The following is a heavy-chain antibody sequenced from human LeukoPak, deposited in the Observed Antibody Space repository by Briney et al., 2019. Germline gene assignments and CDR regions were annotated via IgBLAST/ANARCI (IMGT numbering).Heavy chain of an antibody. Sequence: GGSLGLSCAASGFIFGGYAMHWVRQAPGKGLQWLAVISYDGGKTYYADSVEGRFTISRDNSKSTVYLEINSLRSEDTAIYYCARGFNDFWSGSQLEYWGQGTLVTVSS. CDR3: ARGFNDFWSGSQLEY. D-gene: IGHD3-3*01. CDR1: GFIFGGYA. CDR2: ISYDGGKT. J-gene: IGHJ4*02. V-gene: IGHV3-30-3*01.